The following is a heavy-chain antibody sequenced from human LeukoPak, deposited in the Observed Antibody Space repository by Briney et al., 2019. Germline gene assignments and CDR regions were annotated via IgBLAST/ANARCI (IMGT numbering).Heavy chain of an antibody. Sequence: PGRSLRLSCAASGFTFSSYGMHWVRQAPGKGLEWVAVIWYDGSNKYYADSVKGRFTISRDNSKNTLYLQMNSLRAEDTAVYYCAKDLSLGAIDYWAQGTLVTVSS. CDR2: IWYDGSNK. CDR1: GFTFSSYG. V-gene: IGHV3-33*06. D-gene: IGHD1-26*01. J-gene: IGHJ4*02. CDR3: AKDLSLGAIDY.